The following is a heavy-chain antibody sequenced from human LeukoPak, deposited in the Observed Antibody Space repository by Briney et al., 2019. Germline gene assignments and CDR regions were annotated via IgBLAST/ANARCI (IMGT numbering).Heavy chain of an antibody. CDR3: ATDIRQYYFDSSGY. CDR1: GFTFSNAW. V-gene: IGHV3-15*01. J-gene: IGHJ4*02. D-gene: IGHD3-22*01. CDR2: IKSKTDGGTT. Sequence: GGSLRLSCAASGFTFSNAWMTWVRQAPGKGLEWVARIKSKTDGGTTDYAAPVKGRFTMSRDDSKNMLYLQMNSLKTEDTAVYYCATDIRQYYFDSSGYWGQGTLVTVSS.